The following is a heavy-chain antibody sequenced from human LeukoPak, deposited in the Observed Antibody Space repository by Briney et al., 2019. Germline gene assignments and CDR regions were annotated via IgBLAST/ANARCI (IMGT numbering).Heavy chain of an antibody. D-gene: IGHD4-23*01. CDR1: GYTLTELS. CDR2: CDPEDGER. V-gene: IGHV1-24*01. CDR3: ATNLATVVTPAYY. Sequence: GASVKVSCKVSGYTLTELSMHWVRQAPGKGLEGMGCCDPEDGERIYEQKFQGRVIMTEDTSTDTAYMEMRSLKSEDTAVYYCATNLATVVTPAYYWGQGTVVIVSA. J-gene: IGHJ4*02.